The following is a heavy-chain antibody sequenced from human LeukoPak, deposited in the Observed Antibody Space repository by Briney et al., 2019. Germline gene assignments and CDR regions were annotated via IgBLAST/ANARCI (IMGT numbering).Heavy chain of an antibody. CDR2: IIPIFGTA. V-gene: IGHV1-69*13. CDR3: ARDTHPYSTHVDFDI. J-gene: IGHJ3*02. CDR1: GGTFSSYA. Sequence: SVKVSCKASGGTFSSYAISWVRQAPGQGLEWMGGIIPIFGTANYAQKFQGRVTITADESTSTAYMELSSLRSEDTAVYYCARDTHPYSTHVDFDIWGQGTMVTVSS. D-gene: IGHD6-13*01.